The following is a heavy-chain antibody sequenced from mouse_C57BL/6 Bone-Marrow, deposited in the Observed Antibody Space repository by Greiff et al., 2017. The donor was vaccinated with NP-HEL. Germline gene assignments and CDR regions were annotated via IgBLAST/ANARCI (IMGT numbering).Heavy chain of an antibody. J-gene: IGHJ1*03. CDR3: ARQGTVVATNWYFDV. Sequence: EVKLVESGGGLVQPGGSLKLSCAASGFTFSDYYMYWVRQTPEKRLEWVAYISNGGGSTYYPDTVKGRFTISRDNAKNTLYLQMSRLKTEDTAMYNCARQGTVVATNWYFDVWGTGTTVTVSS. V-gene: IGHV5-12*01. CDR2: ISNGGGST. CDR1: GFTFSDYY. D-gene: IGHD1-1*01.